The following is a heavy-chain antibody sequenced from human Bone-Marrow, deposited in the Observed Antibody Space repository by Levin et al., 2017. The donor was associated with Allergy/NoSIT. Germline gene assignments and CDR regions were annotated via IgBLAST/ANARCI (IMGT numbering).Heavy chain of an antibody. Sequence: SQTLSLTCTVAGGSISSYYWSWIRQPPGKGLEWIGYSSHSGSTNYNPSLKSRVTISVVTSKNQFSLKVTSVTAADTAVYYCARGFAVAGVNWFDPWGQGTLVTVSS. CDR2: SSHSGST. CDR3: ARGFAVAGVNWFDP. J-gene: IGHJ5*02. V-gene: IGHV4-59*01. CDR1: GGSISSYY. D-gene: IGHD6-19*01.